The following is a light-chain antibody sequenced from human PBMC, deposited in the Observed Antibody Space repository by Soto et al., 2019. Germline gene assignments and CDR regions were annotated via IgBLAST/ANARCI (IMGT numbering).Light chain of an antibody. CDR1: QSVSSSY. Sequence: EIVLTQSPGTLSLSPGERATLSCRASQSVSSSYLAWYQQKPGQAPRLLIYGASSRATGIPDRCSGSGSGTDFTLTISRLEPEDLAVYYCQQYGSSLRTFGQGTKVEIK. CDR3: QQYGSSLRT. J-gene: IGKJ1*01. CDR2: GAS. V-gene: IGKV3-20*01.